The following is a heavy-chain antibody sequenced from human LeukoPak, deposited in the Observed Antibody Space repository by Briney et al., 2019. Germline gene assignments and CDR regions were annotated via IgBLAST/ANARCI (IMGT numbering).Heavy chain of an antibody. V-gene: IGHV1-2*02. CDR1: EYTFTDYY. D-gene: IGHD1-26*01. CDR2: INPNSGDT. CDR3: ARDAWLVGATNLYYFDY. Sequence: ASVKASCKASEYTFTDYYMHWVRQAPGQGLEWMGWINPNSGDTNYAQKFQGRVTMTRDPSISTAYMELSRLRFDDTAVYYCARDAWLVGATNLYYFDYWGQGTLVTVSS. J-gene: IGHJ4*02.